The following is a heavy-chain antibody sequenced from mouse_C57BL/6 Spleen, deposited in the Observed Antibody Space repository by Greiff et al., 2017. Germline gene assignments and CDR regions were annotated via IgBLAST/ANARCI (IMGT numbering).Heavy chain of an antibody. CDR2: IHPNSGST. J-gene: IGHJ3*01. CDR3: ARSGHYDRVAWFAY. D-gene: IGHD2-4*01. Sequence: QVQLQQPGAELVKPGASVKLSCKASGYTFTSYWMHWVKQRPGQGLEWIGMIHPNSGSTNYNEKFKSKATLTVDKSSSTAYMQLSSLTSEDSAVYYCARSGHYDRVAWFAYWGQGTLVTVSA. V-gene: IGHV1-64*01. CDR1: GYTFTSYW.